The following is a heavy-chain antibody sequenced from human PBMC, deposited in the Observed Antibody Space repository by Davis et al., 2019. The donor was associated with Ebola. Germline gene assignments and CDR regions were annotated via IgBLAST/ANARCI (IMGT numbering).Heavy chain of an antibody. Sequence: PSETLSLTCTVPGGPISSHYWSWIRQPPGKGLEWIGYIYYSGSTNYNPSLKSRVTISVDTSKNQFSLKLSSVTAADTAVYYCARDRPYSSSWVAWFDPWGQGTLVTVSS. D-gene: IGHD6-13*01. CDR3: ARDRPYSSSWVAWFDP. J-gene: IGHJ5*02. V-gene: IGHV4-59*11. CDR2: IYYSGST. CDR1: GGPISSHY.